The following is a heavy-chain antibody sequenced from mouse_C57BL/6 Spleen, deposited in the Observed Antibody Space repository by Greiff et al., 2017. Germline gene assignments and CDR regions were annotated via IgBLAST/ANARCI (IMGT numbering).Heavy chain of an antibody. CDR1: GYTFTDYE. Sequence: QVQLKQSGAELVRPGASVTLSCKASGYTFTDYEMHWVKQTPVHGLEWIGAIDPETGGTAYNQKFKGKAILTADKSSSTAYMELRSLTSEDSAVYYCTRMDGNWGQGTLVTVSA. CDR2: IDPETGGT. V-gene: IGHV1-15*01. D-gene: IGHD2-1*01. CDR3: TRMDGN. J-gene: IGHJ3*01.